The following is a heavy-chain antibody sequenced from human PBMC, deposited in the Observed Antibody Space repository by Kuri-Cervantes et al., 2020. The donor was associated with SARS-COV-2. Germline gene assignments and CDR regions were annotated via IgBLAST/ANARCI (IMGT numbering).Heavy chain of an antibody. Sequence: SGPTLCNPPQRLTLTGSCSGFALRTSGMRVSWIRRPPGKALEWLAHIDLNDDKFYTTSLRTRLTISKDTSKNQVVLRLTNVDPVDTSTYYCARFPTVVVPDATMVYYYYGLDVWGQGTTVTVSS. CDR2: IDLNDDK. CDR3: ARFPTVVVPDATMVYYYYGLDV. CDR1: GFALRTSGMR. J-gene: IGHJ6*02. V-gene: IGHV2-70*04. D-gene: IGHD2-15*01.